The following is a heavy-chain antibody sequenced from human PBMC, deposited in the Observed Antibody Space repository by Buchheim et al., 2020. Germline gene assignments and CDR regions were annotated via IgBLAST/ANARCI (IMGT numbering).Heavy chain of an antibody. Sequence: QVQLVESGGGVVQPGRSLRLSCAASGFTFSSYGMHWVRQAPGKGLEWVAVISYDGSNKYYADSVKGRFTISRDNSKNTRYMQMNSLRAEDTAVYYCAKEMRFGEFSDYWGQGTL. D-gene: IGHD3-10*01. CDR2: ISYDGSNK. V-gene: IGHV3-30*18. CDR3: AKEMRFGEFSDY. CDR1: GFTFSSYG. J-gene: IGHJ4*02.